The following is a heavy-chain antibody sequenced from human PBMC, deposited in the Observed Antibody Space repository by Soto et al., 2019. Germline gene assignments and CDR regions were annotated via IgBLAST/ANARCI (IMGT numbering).Heavy chain of an antibody. V-gene: IGHV3-74*01. CDR2: INGDVSST. CDR3: ARGIYWRYGMDV. J-gene: IGHJ6*02. Sequence: EVQLVESGGGLVQPGGSLRLSCAAAGFVFDSHWMHWVRQAPGKGLVWVSRINGDVSSTFYADSVKGRFTISRDNARNTVYLQMNSLRAEDTAVYYCARGIYWRYGMDVWGQGTTVTVSS. D-gene: IGHD5-12*01. CDR1: GFVFDSHW.